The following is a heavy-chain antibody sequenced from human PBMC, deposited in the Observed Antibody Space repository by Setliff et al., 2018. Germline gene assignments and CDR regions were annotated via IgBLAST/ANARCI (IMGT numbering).Heavy chain of an antibody. J-gene: IGHJ5*02. V-gene: IGHV4-59*10. Sequence: LSLTCAVYGASFSGTYCSWIRQSPGKGLEWIGRIFPTGTTNYNPDLKSRVTMTVDTSKKRFSLMLRSVTAADTAIYYCARYNSSAACFDLWGPGTLVTVSS. CDR1: GASFSGTY. CDR2: IFPTGTT. D-gene: IGHD2-21*01. CDR3: ARYNSSAACFDL.